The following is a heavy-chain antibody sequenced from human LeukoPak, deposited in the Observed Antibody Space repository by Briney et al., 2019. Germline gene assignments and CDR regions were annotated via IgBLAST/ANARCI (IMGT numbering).Heavy chain of an antibody. Sequence: SETLSLTCTVSGASMSDYYWSWIRRPPGKGLEWIVYIYYTGSTNYNPSLKSRVTMSVDTSKSQISLKLSSVTAADSAVYYCVRRVRYFGQNDYWGQGTLVTVSS. CDR2: IYYTGST. J-gene: IGHJ4*02. CDR3: VRRVRYFGQNDY. D-gene: IGHD3-9*01. V-gene: IGHV4-59*08. CDR1: GASMSDYY.